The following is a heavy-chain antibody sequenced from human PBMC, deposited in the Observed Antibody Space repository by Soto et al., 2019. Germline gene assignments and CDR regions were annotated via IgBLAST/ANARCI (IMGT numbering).Heavy chain of an antibody. CDR2: INHSGST. D-gene: IGHD2-2*01. J-gene: IGHJ4*02. CDR1: GGSFSGYY. V-gene: IGHV4-34*01. CDR3: ARNCSTTSSQIWGFDY. Sequence: QVQLQQWGAGLLKPSETLSLTCAVYGGSFSGYYWCWIRQPPGKGLEWIGEINHSGSTNYSPSLKSRVTMSVDTSKNQVSRKLSCVTAADTAVYYCARNCSTTSSQIWGFDYWGQGTLVTVSS.